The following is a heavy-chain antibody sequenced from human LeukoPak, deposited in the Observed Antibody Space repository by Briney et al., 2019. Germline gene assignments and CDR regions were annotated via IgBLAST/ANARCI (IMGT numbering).Heavy chain of an antibody. Sequence: GSLRLSCAASGFTFSSYAMSWVRQPPGKGLEWIGEINHSGSTNYNPSLKSRVTISVDTSTNQFSLKLSSVTAADTAVYYCARVTGSYYFYYYMDVWGKGTTVTVSS. CDR2: INHSGST. D-gene: IGHD3-10*01. V-gene: IGHV4-34*01. J-gene: IGHJ6*03. CDR1: GFTFSSYA. CDR3: ARVTGSYYFYYYMDV.